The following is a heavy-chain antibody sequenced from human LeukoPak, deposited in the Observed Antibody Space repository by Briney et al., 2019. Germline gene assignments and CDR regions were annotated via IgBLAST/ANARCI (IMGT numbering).Heavy chain of an antibody. Sequence: GASLKVSCKASGYTFTSYGISWVRQAPGQGLEWMGGIIPIFGTANYAQKFQGRVTITADESTSTAYMELSSLRSEDTAVYYCARGRVGGAAAYFDYWGQGTLVTVSS. V-gene: IGHV1-69*13. D-gene: IGHD6-13*01. CDR2: IIPIFGTA. CDR3: ARGRVGGAAAYFDY. CDR1: GYTFTSYG. J-gene: IGHJ4*02.